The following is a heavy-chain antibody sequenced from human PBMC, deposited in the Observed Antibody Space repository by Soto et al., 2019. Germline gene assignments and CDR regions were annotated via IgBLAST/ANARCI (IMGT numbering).Heavy chain of an antibody. Sequence: QVQLQESGPGLVKPSQTLSLTCSVSGGSISSGGYYWSWIRQLPGKGLEWIGYIYFSGSSYYNPSLKRRLTISLATSKNLFSLRLDSLTAADTAVDYCARIKSAYYKIISYSFDSGGRGTLVTTSS. CDR2: IYFSGSS. J-gene: IGHJ4*02. V-gene: IGHV4-31*03. CDR1: GGSISSGGYY. D-gene: IGHD3-9*01. CDR3: ARIKSAYYKIISYSFDS.